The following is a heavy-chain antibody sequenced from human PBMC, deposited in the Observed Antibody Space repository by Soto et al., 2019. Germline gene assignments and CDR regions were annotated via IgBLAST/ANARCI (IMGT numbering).Heavy chain of an antibody. J-gene: IGHJ6*02. CDR1: GFTFSSYG. V-gene: IGHV3-30*18. Sequence: GGSLRLSCAASGFTFSSYGMHWVRQAPGKGLEWVAVTSYDGSNKYYADSVKGRFTISRDNSKNTLYLQMNSLRAEDTAVYYCAKEGDDSSGYFYYYYYGMDVWGQGTTVTVSS. CDR2: TSYDGSNK. D-gene: IGHD3-22*01. CDR3: AKEGDDSSGYFYYYYYGMDV.